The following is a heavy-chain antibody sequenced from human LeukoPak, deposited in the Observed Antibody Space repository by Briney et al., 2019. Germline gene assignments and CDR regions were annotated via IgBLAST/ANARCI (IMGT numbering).Heavy chain of an antibody. J-gene: IGHJ6*04. CDR1: GFTFSSYE. CDR3: ARAPIPDYYEARGGYYGVDV. Sequence: GGSLRLSCEASGFTFSSYEMNWVRQAPGKGLEWVSYISSSGSTIYYADSVKGRFTISRDNAKNSLYLQMNSLRAEDTAVYYCARAPIPDYYEARGGYYGVDVWGKGTTVTVSS. D-gene: IGHD3-22*01. V-gene: IGHV3-48*03. CDR2: ISSSGSTI.